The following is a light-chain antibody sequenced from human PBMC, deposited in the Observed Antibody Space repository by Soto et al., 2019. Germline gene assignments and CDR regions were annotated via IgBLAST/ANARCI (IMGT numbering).Light chain of an antibody. CDR2: AAS. J-gene: IGKJ1*01. Sequence: DIQMTQSPSSLSASVGDRVTITCRASQVIANDLGWFQQKPGQAPKRLIYAASFLQSGVPSRFSGSGSGTEFTLTISRLQPDDFATYYCLQHKTYPWTFGQGTKEEIQ. V-gene: IGKV1-17*01. CDR1: QVIAND. CDR3: LQHKTYPWT.